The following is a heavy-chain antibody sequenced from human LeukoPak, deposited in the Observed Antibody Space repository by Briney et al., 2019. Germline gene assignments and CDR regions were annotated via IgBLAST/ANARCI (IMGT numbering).Heavy chain of an antibody. V-gene: IGHV3-23*01. D-gene: IGHD2-21*02. CDR2: IRGSGGST. Sequence: PGGSLRLSCAASGFTFTNYAMSWVRQAPGKGLEWVSGIRGSGGSTYYADYVKGRFTISRDNSKNTLSLQMDSLRSEDTAVYYCAKDSGVVVTAIPNYWGQGALVTVSS. J-gene: IGHJ4*02. CDR3: AKDSGVVVTAIPNY. CDR1: GFTFTNYA.